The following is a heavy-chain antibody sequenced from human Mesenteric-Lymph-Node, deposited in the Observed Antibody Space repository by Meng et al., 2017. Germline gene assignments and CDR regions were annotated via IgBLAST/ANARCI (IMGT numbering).Heavy chain of an antibody. D-gene: IGHD6-13*01. CDR3: AHRRDSSSWYSYAFNI. CDR2: IYWDDDK. CDR1: GFSLRNSGVG. J-gene: IGHJ3*02. V-gene: IGHV2-5*02. Sequence: SGPTLVSPPPSLTLTCAFSGFSLRNSGVGVGWSRPPPGKDLEWRELIYWDDDKYYSPALKSRITITKDTSKNQVVLTMTNMDPVDTATYDFAHRRDSSSWYSYAFNIWCQETMVTVSS.